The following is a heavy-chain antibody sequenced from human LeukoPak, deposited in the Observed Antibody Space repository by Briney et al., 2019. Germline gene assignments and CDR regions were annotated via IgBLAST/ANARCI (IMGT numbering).Heavy chain of an antibody. CDR3: ARDGGPAYCGGDCYSGPFDY. CDR2: IYSGGST. D-gene: IGHD2-21*02. J-gene: IGHJ4*02. CDR1: GFTFSSYA. V-gene: IGHV3-66*01. Sequence: PGGSLRLSCAASGFTFSSYAMSWVRQAPGKGLEWVSVIYSGGSTYYADSVKGRFTISRDNSKNTLYLQMNSLRAEDTAVYYCARDGGPAYCGGDCYSGPFDYWGQGTLVTVSS.